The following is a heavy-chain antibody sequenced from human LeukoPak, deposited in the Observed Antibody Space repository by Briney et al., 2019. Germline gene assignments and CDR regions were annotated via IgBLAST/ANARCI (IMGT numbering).Heavy chain of an antibody. D-gene: IGHD3-10*01. CDR3: AKPPGGSVSYELPFDY. CDR1: GFTFSSYG. CDR2: IRYDGSNK. Sequence: PGGSLRLSCAASGFTFSSYGMHWVRQAPGKGLEWVAFIRYDGSNKYYTDSVKGRFTISRDTSKNTLFLQMNSLRAEDTAVYYCAKPPGGSVSYELPFDYWGQGTLVTVSS. J-gene: IGHJ4*02. V-gene: IGHV3-30*02.